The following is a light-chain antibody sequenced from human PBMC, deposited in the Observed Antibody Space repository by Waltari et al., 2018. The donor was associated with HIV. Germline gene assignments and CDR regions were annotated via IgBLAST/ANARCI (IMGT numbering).Light chain of an antibody. CDR2: SAS. J-gene: IGKJ1*01. CDR1: QTIAKF. Sequence: DIQMTQSPSTLSASVGDRVTVSCRANQTIAKFLNWYQHKPGEAPNLLISSASNLHGGVPSRFGASGSWTDFALTITSLQPEDFVVYYCQQTHSAPWTFGQGTKIDIK. CDR3: QQTHSAPWT. V-gene: IGKV1-39*01.